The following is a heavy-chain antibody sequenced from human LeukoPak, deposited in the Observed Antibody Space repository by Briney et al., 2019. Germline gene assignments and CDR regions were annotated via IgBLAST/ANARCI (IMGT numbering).Heavy chain of an antibody. CDR1: GGSISGYY. V-gene: IGHV4-4*07. CDR2: IYTSGST. CDR3: ARLIAGTTTAFDI. Sequence: SETLSLTCTVSGGSISGYYWSWIRQPAGKGLEWIGRIYTSGSTHYNPSLKSRVTMSVDTSKNQFSLKLSSVTAADTAVYYCARLIAGTTTAFDIWGQGTMVTVSS. J-gene: IGHJ3*02. D-gene: IGHD1-7*01.